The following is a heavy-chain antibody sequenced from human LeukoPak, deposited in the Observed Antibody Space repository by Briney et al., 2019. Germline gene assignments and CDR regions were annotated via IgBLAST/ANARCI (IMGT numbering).Heavy chain of an antibody. CDR3: ARDLYCSGGSCYPGNDY. CDR2: ISAYNGNT. J-gene: IGHJ4*02. V-gene: IGHV1-18*01. D-gene: IGHD2-15*01. CDR1: GYTFTSYG. Sequence: ASVKVSCKASGYTFTSYGISWVRQAPGQGLEWMGWISAYNGNTNYAQKLQGRVTMTTDTSTSTAYMELRSLRSDDTAVYYCARDLYCSGGSCYPGNDYWGQGTLVTVSS.